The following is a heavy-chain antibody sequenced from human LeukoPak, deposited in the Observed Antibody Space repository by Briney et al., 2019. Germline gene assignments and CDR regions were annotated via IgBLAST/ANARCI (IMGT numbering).Heavy chain of an antibody. CDR1: GYIFTSFG. V-gene: IGHV1-18*01. D-gene: IGHD3-3*01. J-gene: IGHJ4*02. CDR2: ISAYNGNT. CDR3: ARDSAHGTIPGDY. Sequence: SVKVSCKASGYIFTSFGISWVRQAPGQGLEWMGWISAYNGNTNYAQKFQGRVTMITDTFTSTAYMEVRSLRSDDTAVYYCARDSAHGTIPGDYWGQGTLVTVSS.